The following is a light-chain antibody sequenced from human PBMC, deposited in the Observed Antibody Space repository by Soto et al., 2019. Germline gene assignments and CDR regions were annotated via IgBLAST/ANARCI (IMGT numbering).Light chain of an antibody. CDR2: EVS. CDR3: CSYAGGSRVV. Sequence: QSALTQPASVSGSPGQSITISCTGTSSDVGSYNLVSWYQQHPGKAPKLMIYEVSKRHSGVSNRVSGSKSGNTASLTISGLHDEDEADYYCCSYAGGSRVVFGGGTKVTVL. CDR1: SSDVGSYNL. V-gene: IGLV2-23*02. J-gene: IGLJ2*01.